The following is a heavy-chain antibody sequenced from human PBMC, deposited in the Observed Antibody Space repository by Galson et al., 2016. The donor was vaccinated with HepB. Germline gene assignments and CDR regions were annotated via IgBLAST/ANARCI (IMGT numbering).Heavy chain of an antibody. Sequence: SVKVSCKASGGTFSSYTISWVRQAPGQGLEWMGRIIPILGIANYAQKFQGRVTITADKSTSTAYMELSSLRSEDTAVYYCARVRGWYLSGMDVWGQGTTVTVSS. D-gene: IGHD6-19*01. CDR3: ARVRGWYLSGMDV. CDR2: IIPILGIA. V-gene: IGHV1-69*02. CDR1: GGTFSSYT. J-gene: IGHJ6*02.